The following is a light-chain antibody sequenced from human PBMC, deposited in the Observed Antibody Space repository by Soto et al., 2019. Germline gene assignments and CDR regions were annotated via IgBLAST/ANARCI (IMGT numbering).Light chain of an antibody. CDR3: SSDTSSSTRV. Sequence: QSALTQPASVSGSPGQTITISCTGTSSDVGAYDFVSWYQQHPDKAPKLMIYEVSNRPSGVSNRFSGSKSVNTATLTISGLQAEDEADYYCSSDTSSSTRVFGTGTKVT. V-gene: IGLV2-14*03. J-gene: IGLJ1*01. CDR2: EVS. CDR1: SSDVGAYDF.